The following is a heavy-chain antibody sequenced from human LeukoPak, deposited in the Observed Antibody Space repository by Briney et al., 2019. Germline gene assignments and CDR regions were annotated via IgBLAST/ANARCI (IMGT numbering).Heavy chain of an antibody. D-gene: IGHD1-14*01. CDR1: GFPSSRYE. CDR2: TARSGGDI. CDR3: ARGRILGLESFFDL. Sequence: GGPLRLPCVVSGFPSSRYEMHWVRQPPGKGREGVSYTARSGGDIHYAPSVRGPSTISSNTAANSVFMQMNNLLAARTSVSYCARGRILGLESFFDLWGQRTLGTVSS. J-gene: IGHJ4*02. V-gene: IGHV3-48*03.